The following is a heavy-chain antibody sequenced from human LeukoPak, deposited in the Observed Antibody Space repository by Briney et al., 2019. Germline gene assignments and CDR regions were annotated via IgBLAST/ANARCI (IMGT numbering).Heavy chain of an antibody. V-gene: IGHV3-21*01. Sequence: GGSLRLSCAASGFTFSSYSMNWVRQAPGKGLEWVSSISSSSSYIYYADSVKGRFTIFRDNAKNSLYLQMNSLRAEDTAVYYCARGRAARPDAFDIWGQGTMVTVSS. CDR1: GFTFSSYS. CDR3: ARGRAARPDAFDI. D-gene: IGHD6-6*01. CDR2: ISSSSSYI. J-gene: IGHJ3*02.